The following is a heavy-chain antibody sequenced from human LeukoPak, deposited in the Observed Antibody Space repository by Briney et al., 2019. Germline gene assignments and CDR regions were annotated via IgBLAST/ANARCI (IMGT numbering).Heavy chain of an antibody. J-gene: IGHJ6*02. CDR3: ARVGYCSSTSCYWVLAQNYYYGMDV. V-gene: IGHV1-8*01. D-gene: IGHD2-2*01. CDR2: MNPNSGNT. Sequence: GASVKVSCKASGYTFTSYDINWVRQATGQGLEWMGWMNPNSGNTGYAQKFQGRVTMTRNTSISTAYMELSSLRSEDTAVYYCARVGYCSSTSCYWVLAQNYYYGMDVWGQGTTVTVSS. CDR1: GYTFTSYD.